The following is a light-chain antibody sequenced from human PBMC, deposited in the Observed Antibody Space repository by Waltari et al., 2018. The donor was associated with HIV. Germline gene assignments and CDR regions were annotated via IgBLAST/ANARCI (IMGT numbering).Light chain of an antibody. CDR2: DTS. Sequence: ETVLTQSPATLSLSPGVCATLSCRASQSASSYLARYQQKPGQATRHLIFDTSNSATGIPARFSGSGSGTDFTLTISSLEPEDFAVYYCQQRYNWPLTFGGGTQVGI. CDR3: QQRYNWPLT. V-gene: IGKV3-11*01. J-gene: IGKJ4*01. CDR1: QSASSY.